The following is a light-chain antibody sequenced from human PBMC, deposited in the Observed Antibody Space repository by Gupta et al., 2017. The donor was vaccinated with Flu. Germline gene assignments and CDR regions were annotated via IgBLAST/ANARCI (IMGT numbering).Light chain of an antibody. Sequence: EIALTQSPGTLSLSPGERATLSCRASQSVKSSYLAWYQQKPGQAPRLLIYGASSRATGIPDRFSGSGSGTDFTLTISRLEPEDFAVYYCQQDCTLPITFGQGTQLEIK. CDR3: QQDCTLPIT. J-gene: IGKJ5*01. CDR1: QSVKSSY. CDR2: GAS. V-gene: IGKV3-20*01.